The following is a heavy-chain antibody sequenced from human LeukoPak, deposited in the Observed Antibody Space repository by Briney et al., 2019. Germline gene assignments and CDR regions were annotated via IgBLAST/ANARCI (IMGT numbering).Heavy chain of an antibody. CDR3: ARVVVNGYYPYYYGMDV. J-gene: IGHJ6*02. CDR1: GYTFTSYG. CDR2: ISAYNGNT. Sequence: ASVKVSCKASGYTFTSYGISWVRQAPGQGLEWMGWISAYNGNTNYAQKLQSRVTMTTDTSTSTAYMELRSLRPDDTAVYYCARVVVNGYYPYYYGMDVWGQGTTVTVSS. D-gene: IGHD3-9*01. V-gene: IGHV1-18*01.